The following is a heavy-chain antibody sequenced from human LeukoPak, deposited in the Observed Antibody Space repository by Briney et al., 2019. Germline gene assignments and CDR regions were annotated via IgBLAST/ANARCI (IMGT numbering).Heavy chain of an antibody. J-gene: IGHJ4*02. CDR2: ISGSGGGT. CDR3: AKRGKYYSGSSGYYYDY. Sequence: GGSLRLSCAASGFTFNMYAMSWVRQAPGKGLEWVSGISGSGGGTTYADSVKGRFTISRDNSKNTLYLQMNSLGAEDTAEYYCAKRGKYYSGSSGYYYDYWGQGTLVTVSS. D-gene: IGHD3-22*01. V-gene: IGHV3-23*01. CDR1: GFTFNMYA.